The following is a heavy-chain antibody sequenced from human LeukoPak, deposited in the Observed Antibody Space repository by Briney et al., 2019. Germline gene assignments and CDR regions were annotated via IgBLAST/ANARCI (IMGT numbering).Heavy chain of an antibody. CDR1: GLAFSAYK. D-gene: IGHD3-22*01. CDR2: ISTDGYTT. Sequence: GGSMRLSCAASGLAFSAYKMHWVRQAPRKGLVWVSRISTDGYTTDYADFVQGRFTASRDNTKNTWSLEMNSLRAEDTAVYYCARDLYDSSGYYVYYFDYWGQGTLVTVSS. CDR3: ARDLYDSSGYYVYYFDY. V-gene: IGHV3-74*01. J-gene: IGHJ4*02.